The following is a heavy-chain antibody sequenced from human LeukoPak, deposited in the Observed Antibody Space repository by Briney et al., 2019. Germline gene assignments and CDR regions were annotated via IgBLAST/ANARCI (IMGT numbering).Heavy chain of an antibody. CDR2: IIPILGIA. CDR1: GGTFSSYA. CDR3: AREQTGYSSS. J-gene: IGHJ4*02. V-gene: IGHV1-69*04. D-gene: IGHD6-13*01. Sequence: RASVKVSCKASGGTFSSYAISWVRQAPGQGLEWMGRIIPILGIANYAQKFQGRVTITADKSTSTAYMGLSSLRSEDTAVYYCAREQTGYSSSWGQGTLVTVSS.